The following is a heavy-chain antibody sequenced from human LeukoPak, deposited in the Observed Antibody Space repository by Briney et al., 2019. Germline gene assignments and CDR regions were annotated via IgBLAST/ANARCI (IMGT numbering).Heavy chain of an antibody. CDR3: ARAGGSYRPYFDY. J-gene: IGHJ4*02. V-gene: IGHV3-30-3*01. CDR1: GFTFSSYA. D-gene: IGHD1-26*01. CDR2: ISYDGSNK. Sequence: GGFLRLSCAASGFTFSSYAMHWVRQAPGKGLEWVAVISYDGSNKYYADSVKGRFTISRDNSKNTLYLQMNSLRAEDTAVYYCARAGGSYRPYFDYWGQGTLVTVSS.